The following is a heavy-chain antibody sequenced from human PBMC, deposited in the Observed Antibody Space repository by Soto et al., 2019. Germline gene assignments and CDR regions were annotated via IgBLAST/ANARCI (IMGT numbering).Heavy chain of an antibody. J-gene: IGHJ4*02. D-gene: IGHD6-13*01. Sequence: ASVKVSCKASGYTFTSYGISWVRQAPGQGLEWMGWISAYNGNTNYAQKLQGRVTMTTDTSTSTAYMELRSLRSDDTAVYYCARDSDPYSSSWYVFPLGYWGQGTLVTVSS. CDR1: GYTFTSYG. V-gene: IGHV1-18*04. CDR2: ISAYNGNT. CDR3: ARDSDPYSSSWYVFPLGY.